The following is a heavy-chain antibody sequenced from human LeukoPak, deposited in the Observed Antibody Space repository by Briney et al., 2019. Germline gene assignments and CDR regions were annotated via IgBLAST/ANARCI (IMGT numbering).Heavy chain of an antibody. J-gene: IGHJ3*02. V-gene: IGHV4-4*07. CDR1: GGSISSYY. D-gene: IGHD3-10*01. CDR3: AKSNGYGLVDI. Sequence: PSETLSLTCTVSGGSISSYYWSWIRQPAGKGLEWIGRIDTSGNTNYKPSLKSRVTMSLDTSRNQFSLKLNSVTAADTAVYYCAKSNGYGLVDIWGQGTMVTVSS. CDR2: IDTSGNT.